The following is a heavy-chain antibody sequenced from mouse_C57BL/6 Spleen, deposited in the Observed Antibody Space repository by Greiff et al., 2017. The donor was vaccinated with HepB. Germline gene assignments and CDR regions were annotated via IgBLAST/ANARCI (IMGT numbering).Heavy chain of an antibody. CDR3: ARSITTVPGDAMDY. CDR2: INPSSGYT. J-gene: IGHJ4*01. V-gene: IGHV1-7*01. Sequence: QVQLKESGAELAKPGASVKLSCKASGYTFTSYWMHWVKQRPGQGLEWIGYINPSSGYTKYNQKFKDKATLTADKSSSTAYMQLSSLTYEDSSVYYCARSITTVPGDAMDYWGQGTSVTVSS. D-gene: IGHD1-1*01. CDR1: GYTFTSYW.